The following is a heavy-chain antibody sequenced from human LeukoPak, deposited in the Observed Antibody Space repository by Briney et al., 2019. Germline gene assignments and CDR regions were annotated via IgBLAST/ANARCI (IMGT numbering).Heavy chain of an antibody. Sequence: ASVKVSCKASGYAFTGYYMHWVRQAPGQGLEWMGWINPNSGGTNYAQKFQGRVTMTRDTSISTAYMELSRLRSDDTAVYYCARDAGSYYNVNFDYWGQGTLVTVSS. D-gene: IGHD3-10*01. J-gene: IGHJ4*02. V-gene: IGHV1-2*02. CDR3: ARDAGSYYNVNFDY. CDR2: INPNSGGT. CDR1: GYAFTGYY.